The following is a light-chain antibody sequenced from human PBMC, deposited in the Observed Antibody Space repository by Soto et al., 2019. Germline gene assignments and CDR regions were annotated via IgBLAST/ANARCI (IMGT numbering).Light chain of an antibody. CDR3: QQYTNWPLT. J-gene: IGKJ4*01. CDR1: QSVSSN. V-gene: IGKV3-15*01. Sequence: EIVMTQSPATLSVSPGERATLSCRASQSVSSNLAWYQQKPGQAPRLLIYGASTRATGIPARFSGSGSGTEFTLTISSLQSEDFAVYYCQQYTNWPLTFGGGTKVDNK. CDR2: GAS.